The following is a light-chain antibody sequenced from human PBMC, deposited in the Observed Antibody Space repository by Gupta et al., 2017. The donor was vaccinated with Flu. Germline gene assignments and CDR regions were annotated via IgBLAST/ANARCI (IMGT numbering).Light chain of an antibody. CDR1: SSYIGVGYA. CDR2: GNS. J-gene: IGLJ3*02. Sequence: QFVLTQPPSVSGASGQTVTISCTGSSSYIGVGYAVPWYQQLPAAAPKLLIYGNSTRPSVVPDRFSGSKSGTSASLATTGLQAEDAADYYCQSDDSSLSGWVFGGGTKLTVL. CDR3: QSDDSSLSGWV. V-gene: IGLV1-40*01.